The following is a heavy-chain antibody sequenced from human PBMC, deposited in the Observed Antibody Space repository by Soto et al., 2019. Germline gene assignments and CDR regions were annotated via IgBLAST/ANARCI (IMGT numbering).Heavy chain of an antibody. CDR2: IGPESGAT. CDR1: GYTFTGHY. Sequence: GASVKVSCKASGYTFTGHYIHWVRQAPEQGPEWMGEIGPESGATRDAQKFQGRVTMTRDTSITTVHMELKDLSPDDTAVYYCGRGRSGQIVVFYWGQGTPVTAPQ. J-gene: IGHJ4*02. D-gene: IGHD1-26*01. V-gene: IGHV1-2*02. CDR3: GRGRSGQIVVFY.